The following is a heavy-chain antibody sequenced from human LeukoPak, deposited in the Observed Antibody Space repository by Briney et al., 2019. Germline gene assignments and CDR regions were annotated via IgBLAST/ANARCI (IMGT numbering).Heavy chain of an antibody. D-gene: IGHD6-6*01. Sequence: SETLSLTCTVSGVSISSYYWSWIRQPAGKGLEWIGRIYTSGSTNYNPSLKSRVTMSVDTSKNQFSLKLSSVTAADTAVYYCARSSYSSSAYYFDYWGQGTLVTVSS. J-gene: IGHJ4*02. CDR2: IYTSGST. CDR1: GVSISSYY. V-gene: IGHV4-4*07. CDR3: ARSSYSSSAYYFDY.